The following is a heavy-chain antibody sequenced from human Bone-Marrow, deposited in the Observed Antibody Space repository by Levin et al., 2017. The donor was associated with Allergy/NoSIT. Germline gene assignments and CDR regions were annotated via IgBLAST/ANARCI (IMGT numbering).Heavy chain of an antibody. CDR1: RGSISSSSYY. J-gene: IGHJ4*02. D-gene: IGHD4-11*01. V-gene: IGHV4-39*07. CDR2: INYNGRT. CDR3: ATTGTTVTTLMDY. Sequence: SETLSLTCTVSRGSISSSSYYWGRMRQPPGMGLVWIGSINYNGRTYYNPSLNSRVTISVDTSKNHFSLKLTSVTAADTAVYYCATTGTTVTTLMDYWGQGTLVTVSS.